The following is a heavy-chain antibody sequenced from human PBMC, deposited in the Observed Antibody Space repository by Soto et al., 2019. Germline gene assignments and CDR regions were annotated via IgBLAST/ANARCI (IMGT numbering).Heavy chain of an antibody. V-gene: IGHV3-48*01. D-gene: IGHD6-19*01. CDR2: ISSGSSTI. CDR3: ARSHPPSAVAGNWNWFDP. Sequence: PGGSLRLSCAASGFTFSRYNMNWVRQAPGKGLEWVSYISSGSSTIYYADSVKGRFTISRDNSKNTLYLQMNSLRAEDTAVYYCARSHPPSAVAGNWNWFDPWGQGTLVTVSS. CDR1: GFTFSRYN. J-gene: IGHJ5*02.